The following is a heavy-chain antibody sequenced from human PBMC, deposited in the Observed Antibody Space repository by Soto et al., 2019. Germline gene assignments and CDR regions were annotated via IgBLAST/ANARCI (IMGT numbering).Heavy chain of an antibody. CDR2: INHSGST. Sequence: PSETLSLTCAVYGGSFSGYYWSWIRQPPGKGLEWIGEINHSGSTNYNPSLKSRVTIPVDTSKNQFSLKLSSVTAADTAVYYCARDVSSGYYYGFRAFDIWGQGTMVTVSS. J-gene: IGHJ3*02. V-gene: IGHV4-34*01. D-gene: IGHD3-22*01. CDR1: GGSFSGYY. CDR3: ARDVSSGYYYGFRAFDI.